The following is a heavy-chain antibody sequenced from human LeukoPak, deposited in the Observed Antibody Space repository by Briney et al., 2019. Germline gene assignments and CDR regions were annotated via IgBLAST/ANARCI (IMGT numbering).Heavy chain of an antibody. V-gene: IGHV3-48*04. Sequence: GGSLRLSCAASGFTFSSYSMNWVRQAPGKGLEWVSYISSSSNTIYYADSVKGRFTISRDNAKKSLYLQMNTLRAEDTALYYCARAPSAGDYYPWYFDLWGRGTLVTVSS. CDR2: ISSSSNTI. CDR3: ARAPSAGDYYPWYFDL. J-gene: IGHJ2*01. D-gene: IGHD7-27*01. CDR1: GFTFSSYS.